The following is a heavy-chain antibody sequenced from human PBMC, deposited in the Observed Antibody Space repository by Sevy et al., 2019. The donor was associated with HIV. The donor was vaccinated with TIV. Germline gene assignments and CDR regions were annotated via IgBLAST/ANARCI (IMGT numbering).Heavy chain of an antibody. D-gene: IGHD2-8*02. CDR3: SIDPIILLLVTDGMDV. Sequence: GGSLRLSCAASGFTFTYAWMTWVRQAPGKGLEWVGRIKSKSDGGTTDYAAPVKGRFIISRDDSKNTLYLQMNSLKTEDTAVYYCSIDPIILLLVTDGMDVWGPGTTVTVSS. J-gene: IGHJ6*02. CDR1: GFTFTYAW. CDR2: IKSKSDGGTT. V-gene: IGHV3-15*01.